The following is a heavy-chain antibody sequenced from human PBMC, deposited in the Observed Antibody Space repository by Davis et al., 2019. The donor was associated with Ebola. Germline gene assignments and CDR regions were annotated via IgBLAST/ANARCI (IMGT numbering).Heavy chain of an antibody. D-gene: IGHD3-22*01. V-gene: IGHV4-59*04. CDR2: ISHSGST. J-gene: IGHJ4*02. CDR1: GGSISGYY. Sequence: MPSETLSLTCTVSGGSISGYYWSWIRQPPGKGLEWIGEISHSGSTYYSPSLRSRVTMSVDSSKNQFSLELSSVTAADTAIYYCARRNYYYENFWGQGVLVTVSS. CDR3: ARRNYYYENF.